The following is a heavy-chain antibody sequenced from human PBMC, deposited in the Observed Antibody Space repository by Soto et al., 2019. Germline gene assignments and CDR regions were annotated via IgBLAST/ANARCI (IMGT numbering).Heavy chain of an antibody. J-gene: IGHJ5*02. CDR2: ISWNSQSI. V-gene: IGHV3-9*01. Sequence: EVQLVESGGGLVQPGTSLRLSCATSGFTFDDYAMHWVRQAPGKGLEWVSGISWNSQSIGYADSVKGRFTISRDYAKNSLFLQMDSLRAEDTAVYYCARDVETSMDGLNYFDPWGQGTLVTVSS. D-gene: IGHD5-18*01. CDR1: GFTFDDYA. CDR3: ARDVETSMDGLNYFDP.